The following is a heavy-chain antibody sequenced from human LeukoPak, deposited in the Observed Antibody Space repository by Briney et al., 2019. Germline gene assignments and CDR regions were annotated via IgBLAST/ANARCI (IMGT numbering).Heavy chain of an antibody. CDR3: ASLGPYGSTWYGDY. CDR2: IYYSGTT. Sequence: SETLSLTCTVSAGAITRTSYFWGWLRHSPGKGLEWSGSIYYSGTTYYNPSLKSRVTISVDTSKNQFSLHLNSVTAADTAVYYCASLGPYGSTWYGDYWGHGTQVTVSS. J-gene: IGHJ4*01. D-gene: IGHD2-15*01. V-gene: IGHV4-39*01. CDR1: AGAITRTSYF.